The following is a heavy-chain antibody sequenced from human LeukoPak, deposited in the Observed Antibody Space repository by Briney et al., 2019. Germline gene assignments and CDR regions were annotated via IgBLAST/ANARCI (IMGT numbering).Heavy chain of an antibody. CDR3: AKVIGYSYGSDAFDI. CDR2: ISGSGGST. Sequence: GGTLRLSCAASGFTFSSYAMSWVRQAPGKGLEWVSAISGSGGSTYYADSVKGRFTISRDNSKNTLYLQMNSLRAEDTAVYYCAKVIGYSYGSDAFDIWGQGTMVTVSS. CDR1: GFTFSSYA. V-gene: IGHV3-23*01. J-gene: IGHJ3*02. D-gene: IGHD5-18*01.